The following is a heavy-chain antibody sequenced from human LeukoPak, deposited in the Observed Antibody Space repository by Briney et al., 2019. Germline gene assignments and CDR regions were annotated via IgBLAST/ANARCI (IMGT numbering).Heavy chain of an antibody. CDR3: AKSPYSSSWEDTLLGIFDY. CDR2: IYTSGST. CDR1: GGSISSYY. Sequence: SETLSLTCTVSGGSISSYYWSWIRQPAGKGLEWIGRIYTSGSTNYNPSLKSRVTMSVDTSKNQFSLKLSSVTAADTAVYYCAKSPYSSSWEDTLLGIFDYWGQGTLVTVSS. V-gene: IGHV4-4*07. D-gene: IGHD6-13*01. J-gene: IGHJ4*02.